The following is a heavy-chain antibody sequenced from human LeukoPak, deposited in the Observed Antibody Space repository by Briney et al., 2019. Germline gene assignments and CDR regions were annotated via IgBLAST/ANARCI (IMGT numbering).Heavy chain of an antibody. Sequence: ASVKVSCKASGYTFTGYYIHWVRQAPGQGLEWMGRINPNSGGTNYAQKFQGRVTMTRDTSISTAYTELSRLRSDDTAVYYCARDPGATTNSFDYWGQGTLVTVSS. CDR1: GYTFTGYY. CDR2: INPNSGGT. D-gene: IGHD1-1*01. J-gene: IGHJ4*02. V-gene: IGHV1-2*06. CDR3: ARDPGATTNSFDY.